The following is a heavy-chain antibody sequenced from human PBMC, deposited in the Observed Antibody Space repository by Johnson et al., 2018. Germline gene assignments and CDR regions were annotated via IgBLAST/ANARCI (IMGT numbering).Heavy chain of an antibody. V-gene: IGHV3-30*04. D-gene: IGHD1-26*01. CDR1: GFDFNSHA. Sequence: QVQLVESGGGVVQPGGSLRLSCAASGFDFNSHAMHWVRQAPDKGLDWVAVISYDGSWKNYADSVKGRFTISRDSSKNTLDLQMSSLTAEDTAVYYCVSEGGAKNFDCWGQGTLVTVSS. CDR2: ISYDGSWK. J-gene: IGHJ4*02. CDR3: VSEGGAKNFDC.